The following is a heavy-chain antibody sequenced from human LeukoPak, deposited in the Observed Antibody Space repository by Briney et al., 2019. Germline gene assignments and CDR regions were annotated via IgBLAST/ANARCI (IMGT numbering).Heavy chain of an antibody. CDR1: EYSFSRYW. CDR2: IYPGDSGT. Sequence: GESLKISCKGSEYSFSRYWIAWVRQRPGKGLEWMGMIYPGDSGTRCSPSFQGQVIISADMSIGAAYLQWSSLRASDTAIYFCARRLYNWNDPIDAVNIWGQGTVVTVSS. CDR3: ARRLYNWNDPIDAVNI. V-gene: IGHV5-51*01. J-gene: IGHJ3*02. D-gene: IGHD1-20*01.